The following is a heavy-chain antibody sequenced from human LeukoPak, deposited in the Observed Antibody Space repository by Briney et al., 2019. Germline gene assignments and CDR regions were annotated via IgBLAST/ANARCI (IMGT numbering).Heavy chain of an antibody. CDR2: ITSGGTII. V-gene: IGHV3-48*03. D-gene: IGHD3-16*01. J-gene: IGHJ3*01. Sequence: GGSLRLSCAASGFIFSNYEMNWVRQAQGNGLEWVSYITSGGTIIYYEDSVEGRFTISRDNAKNLVYLQMNSLRAEDTALYYCARYRADGGSYDALDVWGQGTMVTVSS. CDR3: ARYRADGGSYDALDV. CDR1: GFIFSNYE.